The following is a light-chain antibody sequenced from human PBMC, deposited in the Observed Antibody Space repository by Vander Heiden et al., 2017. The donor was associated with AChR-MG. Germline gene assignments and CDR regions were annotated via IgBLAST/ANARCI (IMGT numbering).Light chain of an antibody. J-gene: IGKJ3*01. Sequence: VLTQSPGTLSLSPGERATLSCRASESVNSAHLAWFQQKPGQAPRLLIYGASRRKSGTPDRFSGSGSGTDFTLTINRLEPEDFVVYYCQHYGRSPGVTFGPGTKVEI. CDR1: ESVNSAH. CDR3: QHYGRSPGVT. CDR2: GAS. V-gene: IGKV3-20*01.